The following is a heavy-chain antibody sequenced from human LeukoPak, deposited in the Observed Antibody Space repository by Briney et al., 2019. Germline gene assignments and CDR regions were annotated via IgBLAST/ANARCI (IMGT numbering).Heavy chain of an antibody. CDR1: GFTVSSNY. Sequence: GGSLRLSCAASGFTVSSNYMSWVRQAPGKGLEWVSVICSGGSTYYADSVKGRFTISRDNSKNTLYLQMNSLRAEDTAVYYCARAGSSGWYADYWGQGTLVTVSS. CDR2: ICSGGST. CDR3: ARAGSSGWYADY. J-gene: IGHJ4*02. V-gene: IGHV3-53*01. D-gene: IGHD6-19*01.